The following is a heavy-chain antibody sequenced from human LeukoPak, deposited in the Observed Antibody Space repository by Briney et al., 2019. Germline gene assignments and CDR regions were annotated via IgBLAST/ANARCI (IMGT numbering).Heavy chain of an antibody. CDR2: INPNSGGT. Sequence: ASVKVSCKASGYTFTGYYMHWVRQAPGQGLEWVGRINPNSGGTNYAQKFQGRVTMTRDTSITTAYMELSRLRSDDTAVYYCARDGAVLLWFGENTVPQHFDYWGQGTLVTVSS. J-gene: IGHJ4*02. V-gene: IGHV1-2*06. CDR3: ARDGAVLLWFGENTVPQHFDY. D-gene: IGHD3-10*01. CDR1: GYTFTGYY.